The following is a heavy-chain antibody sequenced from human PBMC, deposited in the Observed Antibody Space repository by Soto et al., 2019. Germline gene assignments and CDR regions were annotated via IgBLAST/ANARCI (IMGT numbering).Heavy chain of an antibody. J-gene: IGHJ4*02. CDR2: IYYSGNT. CDR3: ARGPPLGY. V-gene: IGHV4-34*09. Sequence: SETLSLTCAVYGGSFSGYYWSWIRQHPGKGLEWIGCIYYSGNTNYNPSLKSRVTISVDTSKNQFSLKLSSVTAADTAVYYCARGPPLGYWGQGTLVTVSS. CDR1: GGSFSGYY.